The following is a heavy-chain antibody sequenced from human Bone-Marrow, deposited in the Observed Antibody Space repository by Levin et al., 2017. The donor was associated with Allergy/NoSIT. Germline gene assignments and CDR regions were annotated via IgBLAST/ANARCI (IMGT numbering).Heavy chain of an antibody. CDR1: GGSISGYY. V-gene: IGHV4-59*01. D-gene: IGHD6-19*01. Sequence: SETLSLTCTVSGGSISGYYWTWIRQPPGEGLEWIGYIYSAGDTIYNPSLKSRVTISLDTSKNQVSLRLNSVTAADTAVYYCARQGTGYSSSDYWDQGTLVTVSS. CDR2: IYSAGDT. J-gene: IGHJ4*02. CDR3: ARQGTGYSSSDY.